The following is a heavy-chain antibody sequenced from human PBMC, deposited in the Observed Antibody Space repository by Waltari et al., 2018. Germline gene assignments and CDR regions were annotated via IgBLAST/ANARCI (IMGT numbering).Heavy chain of an antibody. V-gene: IGHV4-34*01. CDR1: GGSFSGYY. CDR2: INHSGST. CDR3: ARVPQWFWFAFDI. D-gene: IGHD2-8*01. J-gene: IGHJ3*02. Sequence: QVQLQQWGAGLLKPSETLSLTCAVYGGSFSGYYWSWIRQPPGKGLEWIGEINHSGSTNHNPSLKSRVTISVDTSKNPFSLKLSSVTAAETAVYYCARVPQWFWFAFDIWGQGTMVTVSS.